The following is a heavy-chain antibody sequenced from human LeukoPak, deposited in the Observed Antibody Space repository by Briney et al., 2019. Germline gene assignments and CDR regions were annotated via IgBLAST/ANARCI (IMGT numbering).Heavy chain of an antibody. CDR3: ARGNRGSYFDY. V-gene: IGHV1-2*02. CDR1: GGSFSNYI. Sequence: ASVKVSCKASGGSFSNYIVTWLRLAPGQGLEWMGWINPNSGGTNYAQKFQGRVTMTRDTSISTAYMELSRLRSDDTAVYYCARGNRGSYFDYWGQGTLVTVSS. CDR2: INPNSGGT. J-gene: IGHJ4*02. D-gene: IGHD1-14*01.